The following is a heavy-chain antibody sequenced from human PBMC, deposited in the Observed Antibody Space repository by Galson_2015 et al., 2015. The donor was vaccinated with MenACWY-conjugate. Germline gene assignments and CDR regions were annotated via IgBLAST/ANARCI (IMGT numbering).Heavy chain of an antibody. CDR3: AKDQHLYDGDAVEI. CDR2: ISYDGSNK. Sequence: SLRLSCAASGFTFSSYGMHWVRQAPGKGLEWVAVISYDGSNKYYADSVKGRFTISRDNSKNTLYLQMNSLRAEDTAVYYCAKDQHLYDGDAVEIWGQGTMVTVSS. D-gene: IGHD3-16*01. V-gene: IGHV3-30*18. CDR1: GFTFSSYG. J-gene: IGHJ3*02.